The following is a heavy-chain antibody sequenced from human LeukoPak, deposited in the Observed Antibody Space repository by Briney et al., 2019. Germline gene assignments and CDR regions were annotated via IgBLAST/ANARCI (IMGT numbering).Heavy chain of an antibody. V-gene: IGHV1-8*01. CDR3: ARGPWDCDRSIRYNWFDP. D-gene: IGHD1-26*01. CDR1: GYTFTNYD. J-gene: IGHJ5*02. CDR2: MNPKSGST. Sequence: GASVKVSCKASGYTFTNYDINWVRQATGQGLEWMGWMNPKSGSTGYAQKFQGRVTMTRDTSITTAYMELSSLRSEETGLCSGARGPWDCDRSIRYNWFDPWGQGTLVTVSS.